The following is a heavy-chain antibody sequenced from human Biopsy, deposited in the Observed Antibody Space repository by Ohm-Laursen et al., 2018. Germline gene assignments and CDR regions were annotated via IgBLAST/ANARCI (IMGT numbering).Heavy chain of an antibody. CDR2: IFYRGST. CDR3: ARDYDTSGYYYVS. V-gene: IGHV4-39*01. Sequence: PPGTLSLTCPVSGGSISNNNYYWGWIRQPPGKGLEWIGSIFYRGSTHYKPSLKSRVNIPVDTSKNQFSLKLNSVTAADTAVYYCARDYDTSGYYYVSWGQGTLVTVSS. J-gene: IGHJ5*02. CDR1: GGSISNNNYY. D-gene: IGHD3-22*01.